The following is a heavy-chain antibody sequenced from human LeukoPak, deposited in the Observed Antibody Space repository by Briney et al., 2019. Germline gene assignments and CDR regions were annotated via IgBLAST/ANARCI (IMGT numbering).Heavy chain of an antibody. J-gene: IGHJ4*02. V-gene: IGHV4-39*07. Sequence: PSETLSLTCTISGGSISSNNYYWAWIRQPPGKGLEGIGSIYYSGNTYYSPSLRSRVTISVDTSKNQFSLKLSSVTAADTAVYYCAGKRHYYSSGYYYPFDYWGQGTLVTVSS. D-gene: IGHD3-22*01. CDR2: IYYSGNT. CDR3: AGKRHYYSSGYYYPFDY. CDR1: GGSISSNNYY.